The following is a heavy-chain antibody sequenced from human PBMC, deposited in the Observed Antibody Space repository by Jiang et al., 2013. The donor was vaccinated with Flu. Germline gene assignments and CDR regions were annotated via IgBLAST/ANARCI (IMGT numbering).Heavy chain of an antibody. Sequence: LTCTVSGGSISSSSYYWGWIRQPPGKGLEWIGSIYYSGSTYYSPSLQSRVTISVDTSKNQFSLKLSSVTAADTAVYYCARRAPYYWYFDLWGRGTLVIVSS. CDR3: ARRAPYYWYFDL. CDR2: IYYSGST. CDR1: GGSISSSSYY. V-gene: IGHV4-39*01. J-gene: IGHJ2*01.